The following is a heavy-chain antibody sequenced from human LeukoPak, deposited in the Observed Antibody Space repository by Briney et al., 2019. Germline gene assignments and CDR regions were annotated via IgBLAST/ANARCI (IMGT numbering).Heavy chain of an antibody. CDR1: RFTFSSYA. J-gene: IGHJ4*02. Sequence: PGGSLRLSCAASRFTFSSYAMSWVRQAPGKGLEWVSAISGSGGSTYYADSVKGRFTIYKDNSKNTLYLQMNSLRAEDTAVYYCASPWLPYYWGQGTLVTVSS. V-gene: IGHV3-23*01. CDR2: ISGSGGST. D-gene: IGHD3-22*01. CDR3: ASPWLPYY.